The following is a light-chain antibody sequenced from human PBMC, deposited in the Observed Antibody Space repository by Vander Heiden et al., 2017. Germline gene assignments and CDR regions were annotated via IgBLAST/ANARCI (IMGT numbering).Light chain of an antibody. CDR3: QRYDDLPWT. J-gene: IGKJ1*01. Sequence: DIQMTQSPSSLSASVGDRVTITCQASQDISKYLSWFQQKPGKAPKLLIYDVSNLETGVPSRFSGSGSGTDFSFTITSLQPEDVATYYCQRYDDLPWTFGQGTKVEIK. CDR2: DVS. CDR1: QDISKY. V-gene: IGKV1-33*01.